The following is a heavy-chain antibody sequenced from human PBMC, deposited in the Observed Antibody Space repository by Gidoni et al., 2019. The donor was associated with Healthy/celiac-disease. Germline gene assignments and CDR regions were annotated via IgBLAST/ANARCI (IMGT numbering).Heavy chain of an antibody. CDR2: IYDSGST. Sequence: QVQLQESGPGLVKPSETLSLTCSAPGGSISGYYWSWIRQPPGKGLEWIGYIYDSGSTKYDPSLKSRVTISVDTSKNQFSLKLSSVTAADTAVYYCARVVSGYDGMDVWGQGTTVTVSS. J-gene: IGHJ6*02. V-gene: IGHV4-59*01. D-gene: IGHD1-26*01. CDR3: ARVVSGYDGMDV. CDR1: GGSISGYY.